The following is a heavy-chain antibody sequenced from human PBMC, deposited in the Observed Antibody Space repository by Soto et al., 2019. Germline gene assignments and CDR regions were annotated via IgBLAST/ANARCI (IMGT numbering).Heavy chain of an antibody. Sequence: ASMKVSCKASGYTFTGYYLHWVLQAPGQGLEWMGWINPNSGGTNYAQKFQGWVTMTRDTSISTAYMELSRLRSDDTAVYYCARGVGVWYGDAFDIWGQGTMVTVSS. CDR2: INPNSGGT. CDR3: ARGVGVWYGDAFDI. D-gene: IGHD2-21*01. J-gene: IGHJ3*02. CDR1: GYTFTGYY. V-gene: IGHV1-2*04.